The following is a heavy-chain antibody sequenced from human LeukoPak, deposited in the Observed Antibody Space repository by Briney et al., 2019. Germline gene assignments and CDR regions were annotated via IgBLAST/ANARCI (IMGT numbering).Heavy chain of an antibody. CDR3: ARGFLHYDFWSASYRAPYYFDY. Sequence: ASETLSLTCTVSGGSISSGSYYCSWIRQPAGKGLEWIGHIYKSGSTNYNPSLKSRVTVSVDTSKNQFSLKLSSVTAADTAVYYCARGFLHYDFWSASYRAPYYFDYWGQGTLVTVSS. CDR1: GGSISSGSYY. V-gene: IGHV4-61*09. CDR2: IYKSGST. J-gene: IGHJ4*02. D-gene: IGHD3-3*01.